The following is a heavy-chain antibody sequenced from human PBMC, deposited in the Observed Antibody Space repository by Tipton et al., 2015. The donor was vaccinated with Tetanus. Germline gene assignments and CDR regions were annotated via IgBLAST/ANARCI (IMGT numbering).Heavy chain of an antibody. Sequence: GLVKPSQTLSLTCVISGDSVSRNNATWNWIRQSPSRGLEWLGRTYYRSKWYNDYAPSVKSRITIKPDTSKNQFSLQLNSMTPEDTAVYFCARESPALDCWGQGILVTASS. CDR1: GDSVSRNNAT. CDR2: TYYRSKWYN. V-gene: IGHV6-1*01. D-gene: IGHD1-14*01. CDR3: ARESPALDC. J-gene: IGHJ4*02.